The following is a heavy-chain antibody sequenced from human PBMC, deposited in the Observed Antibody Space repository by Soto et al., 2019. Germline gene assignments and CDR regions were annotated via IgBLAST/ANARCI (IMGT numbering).Heavy chain of an antibody. CDR2: IAYDGSNK. D-gene: IGHD2-15*01. V-gene: IGHV3-30*18. CDR1: GFTFSTYG. Sequence: QVQLVESGGGVVQPGRSLRLSCAASGFTFSTYGMHWVRQAPGKGLEWVAVIAYDGSNKYYADSVKGRSTISRDNSKNTLFLPMNSLRAEDTAGYYCAKELGGYCTGGSGYYLDSWGQGTLVTVSS. J-gene: IGHJ4*02. CDR3: AKELGGYCTGGSGYYLDS.